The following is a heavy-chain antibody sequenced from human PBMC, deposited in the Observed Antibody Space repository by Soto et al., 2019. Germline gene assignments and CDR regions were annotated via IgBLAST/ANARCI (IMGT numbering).Heavy chain of an antibody. CDR3: AREGVATIIGDYYYYGMDV. CDR1: GGTFSSYA. D-gene: IGHD5-12*01. J-gene: IGHJ6*02. V-gene: IGHV1-69*01. Sequence: QVQLVQSGAEVKKPGSSVKVSCKASGGTFSSYAISWVRQAPGQGLEWMGGIIPIFGTANYAQKFQGRVTITADESTSTAHMELSSLRSEDTAVYYCAREGVATIIGDYYYYGMDVWGQGTTVTVSS. CDR2: IIPIFGTA.